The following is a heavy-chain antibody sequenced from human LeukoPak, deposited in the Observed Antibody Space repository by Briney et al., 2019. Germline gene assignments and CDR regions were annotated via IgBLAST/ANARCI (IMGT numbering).Heavy chain of an antibody. CDR1: GGTISSYA. J-gene: IGHJ6*04. D-gene: IGHD3-10*01. CDR2: LIPIFGTA. V-gene: IGHV1-69*13. Sequence: GASVKVSCKASGGTISSYAISWVRQAPGQGLEWMGGLIPIFGTANYAQKFQGRVTITADESTSTAYMELSSLRSEDTAVYYCATRPPGPSHYYGSGPHYYYGMDVWGKGTTVTVSS. CDR3: ATRPPGPSHYYGSGPHYYYGMDV.